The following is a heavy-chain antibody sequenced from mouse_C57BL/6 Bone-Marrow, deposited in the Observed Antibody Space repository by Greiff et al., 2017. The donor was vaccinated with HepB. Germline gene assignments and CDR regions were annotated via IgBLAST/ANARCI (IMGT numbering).Heavy chain of an antibody. J-gene: IGHJ2*01. CDR2: IWWDDDK. CDR1: GFSLSTFGMG. D-gene: IGHD2-2*01. V-gene: IGHV8-8*01. Sequence: QVTLKVSGPGILQPSQTLSLTCSFSGFSLSTFGMGVGWLRQPSGQGLAWLAHIWWDDDKYYNPALKSRLTISKDTSKNQVFLKIANVDTADTATDYCARISRVWLRRTVDYWGQGTTLTVSS. CDR3: ARISRVWLRRTVDY.